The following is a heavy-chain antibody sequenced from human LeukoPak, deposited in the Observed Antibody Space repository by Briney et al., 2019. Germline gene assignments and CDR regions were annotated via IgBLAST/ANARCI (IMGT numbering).Heavy chain of an antibody. CDR2: ISGFGGST. J-gene: IGHJ4*02. CDR3: ARRSGSSWSSFDY. V-gene: IGHV3-23*01. D-gene: IGHD6-13*01. Sequence: GGSLRLSCAASGFTFNNYAMNWVRQAPGKGLEWVSGISGFGGSTYYAPSVKGRLTIPRDNFGNMLYLHLDSLRVEDTAIYYCARRSGSSWSSFDYWGQGALVTVSS. CDR1: GFTFNNYA.